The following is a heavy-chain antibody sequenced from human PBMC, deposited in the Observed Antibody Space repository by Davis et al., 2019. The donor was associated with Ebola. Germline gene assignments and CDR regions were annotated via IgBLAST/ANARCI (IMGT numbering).Heavy chain of an antibody. V-gene: IGHV1-2*02. CDR1: GYTFTDYY. CDR3: ARCGIGEQWPDY. J-gene: IGHJ4*02. Sequence: ASVKVSCKASGYTFTDYYIHWVRQAPGQGLEWMGCINPNSGGTNYAQKFQGRVTMTRDTSISTAYMELSRLRSDDTAVYYCARCGIGEQWPDYWGQGTLVTVSS. CDR2: INPNSGGT. D-gene: IGHD6-19*01.